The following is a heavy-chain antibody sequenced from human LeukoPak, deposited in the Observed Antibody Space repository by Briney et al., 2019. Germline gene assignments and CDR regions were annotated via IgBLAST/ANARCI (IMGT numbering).Heavy chain of an antibody. D-gene: IGHD6-13*01. CDR3: ARGKRGYSSSWYDY. CDR2: IYYSGST. Sequence: KPSETLSLTCTVPGGSISSSSYYWGWIRQPPGKGLEWIGSIYYSGSTYYNPSLKSRVTISVDTSKNQFSLKLSSVTAADTAVYYCARGKRGYSSSWYDYWGQGTLVTVSS. CDR1: GGSISSSSYY. V-gene: IGHV4-39*07. J-gene: IGHJ4*02.